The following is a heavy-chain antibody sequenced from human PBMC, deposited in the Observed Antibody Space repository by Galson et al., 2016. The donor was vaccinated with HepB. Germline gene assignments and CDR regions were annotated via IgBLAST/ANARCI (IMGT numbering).Heavy chain of an antibody. J-gene: IGHJ3*02. D-gene: IGHD1-26*01. CDR1: GFTFNDYW. V-gene: IGHV3-74*01. Sequence: SLRLSCAASGFTFNDYWMRWVRQAPGRGLEWVSRINNDGSSSTYADSVKGRFTISRDNAKNTLYLQMNSLRAEDTTVYYCVRDMYGSYFAFDIWGQGTMVTVSS. CDR2: INNDGSSS. CDR3: VRDMYGSYFAFDI.